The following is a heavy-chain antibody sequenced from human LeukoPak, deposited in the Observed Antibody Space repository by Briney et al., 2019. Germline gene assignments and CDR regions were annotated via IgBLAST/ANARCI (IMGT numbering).Heavy chain of an antibody. D-gene: IGHD2-15*01. V-gene: IGHV1-24*01. J-gene: IGHJ5*02. CDR2: FDPEDGET. CDR1: GYTLTELS. CDR3: ARPRRDNNWFDP. Sequence: ASVKVSCKVSGYTLTELSMHWVRQAPGKGLEWMGGFDPEDGETIYAQKFQGRVTMTEDTSTDTAYMELSRLRSDDTAVYYCARPRRDNNWFDPWGQGTLVTVSS.